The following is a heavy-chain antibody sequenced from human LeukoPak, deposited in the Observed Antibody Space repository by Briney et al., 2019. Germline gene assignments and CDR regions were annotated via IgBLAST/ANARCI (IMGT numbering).Heavy chain of an antibody. J-gene: IGHJ4*02. Sequence: PGRSLRLSCTASGFTFSSYGMHWVHQAPGKGLEWVAVIWYDGSNKYYADSVKGRFTISRDNSKNTLYLQMNSLRAEDTAVYYCAMWIQVWKFDYWGQGTLVTVSS. CDR1: GFTFSSYG. V-gene: IGHV3-33*01. CDR3: AMWIQVWKFDY. CDR2: IWYDGSNK. D-gene: IGHD5-18*01.